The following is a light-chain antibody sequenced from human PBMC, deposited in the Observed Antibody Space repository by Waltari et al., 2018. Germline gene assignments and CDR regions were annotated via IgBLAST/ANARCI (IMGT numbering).Light chain of an antibody. CDR2: EVT. Sequence: SSLTQPASVSGSPRQSITISCPGTSSDVGGYNYVSRYHHHPGKPPKLIIYEVTNRPSGLSGRFSGSKSGNTASLTLSGLQAEDEADYYCSSYRANSPVVFGGGTKLTVL. CDR3: SSYRANSPVV. V-gene: IGLV2-14*01. J-gene: IGLJ2*01. CDR1: SSDVGGYNY.